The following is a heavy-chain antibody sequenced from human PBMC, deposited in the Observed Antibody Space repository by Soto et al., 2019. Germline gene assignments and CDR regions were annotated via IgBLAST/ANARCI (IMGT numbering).Heavy chain of an antibody. J-gene: IGHJ6*02. CDR1: GGSLSSYY. D-gene: IGHD3-22*01. CDR3: ARAHDSSGYYPDYYYGMDV. Sequence: LSLTCTVSGGSLSSYYWSWIRQPPGKGLEWIGYIYYSGSTNYNPSLKSRVTISVDTSKNQFSLKLSSVTAADTAVYYCARAHDSSGYYPDYYYGMDVWGQGTTVTVSS. CDR2: IYYSGST. V-gene: IGHV4-59*01.